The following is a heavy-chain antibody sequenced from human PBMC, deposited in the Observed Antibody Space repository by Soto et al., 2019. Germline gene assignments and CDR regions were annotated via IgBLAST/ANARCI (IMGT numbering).Heavy chain of an antibody. CDR2: ISSSSSYI. CDR3: AREVTTVTMFYFDY. D-gene: IGHD4-17*01. Sequence: PGGSLRLSCAASGFTFSSYSMNWVRQAPGKGLEWVSSISSSSSYIYYADSVKGRFTISRDNAKNSLYLQMNSLRAEDTAVYYCAREVTTVTMFYFDYWGQGTLVTVSS. CDR1: GFTFSSYS. J-gene: IGHJ4*02. V-gene: IGHV3-21*01.